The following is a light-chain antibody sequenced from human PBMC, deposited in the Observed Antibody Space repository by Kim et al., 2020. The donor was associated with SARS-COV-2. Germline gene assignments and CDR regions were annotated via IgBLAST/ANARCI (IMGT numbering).Light chain of an antibody. Sequence: RGTISCTGSSSNIGAGFDVHWYQQLPGTAPKLLISANNSRPSGVPDRFSGSKSGTSASLAITGLQAEDEADYYCQSFDTSLSGFVLFGGGTQLTVL. CDR2: ANN. V-gene: IGLV1-40*01. CDR1: SSNIGAGFD. CDR3: QSFDTSLSGFVL. J-gene: IGLJ2*01.